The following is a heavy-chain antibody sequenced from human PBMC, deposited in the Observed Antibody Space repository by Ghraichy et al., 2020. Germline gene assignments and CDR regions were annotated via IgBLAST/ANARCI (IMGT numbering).Heavy chain of an antibody. V-gene: IGHV4-39*01. CDR2: IYYSGST. Sequence: SETLSLTCTVSGGSISSSNYYWGWVRQPPGKGLEWIGSIYYSGSTYYTPSLKSRVTISADTPKNQFSLKLSSATAADTGVYYCTSKQFVYYYMDVWGKGTTVTVSS. CDR3: TSKQFVYYYMDV. D-gene: IGHD5-24*01. CDR1: GGSISSSNYY. J-gene: IGHJ6*03.